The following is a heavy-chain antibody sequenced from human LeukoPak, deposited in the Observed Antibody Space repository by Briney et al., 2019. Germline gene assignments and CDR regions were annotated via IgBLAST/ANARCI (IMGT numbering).Heavy chain of an antibody. CDR3: ARVPAAARWGYYYYYMDV. D-gene: IGHD6-13*01. CDR2: IYPGDSDT. Sequence: GESLKISCKGSGYSFTSYWIGWVRQMPGKGLEWMGIIYPGDSDTRYSPSFQGQVTISAAKSISTAYLQWSSLKASDTAMYYCARVPAAARWGYYYYYMDVWGKGTTVTVSS. V-gene: IGHV5-51*01. CDR1: GYSFTSYW. J-gene: IGHJ6*03.